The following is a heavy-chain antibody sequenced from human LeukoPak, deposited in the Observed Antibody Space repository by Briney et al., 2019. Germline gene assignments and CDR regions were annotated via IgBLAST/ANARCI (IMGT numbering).Heavy chain of an antibody. CDR1: GGSFSGYY. J-gene: IGHJ4*02. V-gene: IGHV4-34*01. CDR2: INHSGST. Sequence: SETLSLTCAVYGGSFSGYYWSWIRQPPGKGLEWIGEINHSGSTHYNPSLKSRVTISVDTSKSHFSLKLSSVTAADTAVYYCARHSSGYMGNVYWGQGTLVTVSP. CDR3: ARHSSGYMGNVY. D-gene: IGHD3-22*01.